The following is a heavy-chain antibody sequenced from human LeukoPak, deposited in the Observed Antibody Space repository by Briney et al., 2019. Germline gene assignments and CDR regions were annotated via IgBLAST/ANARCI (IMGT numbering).Heavy chain of an antibody. Sequence: GGSLRLSCAASGFTFSNYEMHWVRRAPGKGLEWVSYISSGGSTVYYADSMKGRFTVSRDNAKNSLYLQMSSLRAEDTAVYYCARGGSFVEYWGQGTLVSVSS. CDR2: ISSGGSTV. J-gene: IGHJ4*02. CDR3: ARGGSFVEY. CDR1: GFTFSNYE. D-gene: IGHD3-10*01. V-gene: IGHV3-48*03.